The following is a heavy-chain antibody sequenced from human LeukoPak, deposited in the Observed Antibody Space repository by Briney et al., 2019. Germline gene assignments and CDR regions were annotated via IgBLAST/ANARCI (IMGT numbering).Heavy chain of an antibody. CDR2: IYHSGST. CDR1: GYSISSGYY. V-gene: IGHV4-38-2*01. D-gene: IGHD6-13*01. J-gene: IGHJ4*02. CDR3: ARVRQQLGHYFDY. Sequence: PSETLSLTCAVSGYSISSGYYWGWIRQPPGKGXXXIGSIYHSGSTYYNPSLKSRVTISVDTSKNQFSLNLSSVTAADTAVYYCARVRQQLGHYFDYWGQGTLVTVSS.